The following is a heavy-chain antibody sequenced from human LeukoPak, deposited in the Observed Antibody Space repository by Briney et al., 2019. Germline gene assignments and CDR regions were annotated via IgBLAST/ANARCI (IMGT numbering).Heavy chain of an antibody. CDR3: ARGRRVRGVINFDY. V-gene: IGHV1-8*01. J-gene: IGHJ4*02. D-gene: IGHD3-10*01. Sequence: ASVKVSCKASGYTFTSYDINWVRQATGQGLVWMGWMNPNSGNTGYAQKFQGRVTMTRNTSISTAYMELSSLRSEDTAVYYCARGRRVRGVINFDYWGQGTLVTVSS. CDR1: GYTFTSYD. CDR2: MNPNSGNT.